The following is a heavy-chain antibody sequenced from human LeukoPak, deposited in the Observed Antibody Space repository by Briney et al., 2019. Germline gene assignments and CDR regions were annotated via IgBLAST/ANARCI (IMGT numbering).Heavy chain of an antibody. V-gene: IGHV3-33*01. Sequence: GGSLRLSCAASGFTFSSYGMHWARQAPGKGLEWVAVIWYDGSNKYYADSVKGRFTISRDNSKNTLYLQMNSLRAEDTAVYYCARGAPGGYYFDYWGQGTLVTVSS. J-gene: IGHJ4*02. CDR3: ARGAPGGYYFDY. CDR2: IWYDGSNK. CDR1: GFTFSSYG.